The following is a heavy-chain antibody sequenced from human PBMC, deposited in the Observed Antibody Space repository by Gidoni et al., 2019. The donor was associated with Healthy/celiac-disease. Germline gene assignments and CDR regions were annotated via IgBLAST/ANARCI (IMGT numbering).Heavy chain of an antibody. CDR2: IRGSGGST. V-gene: IGHV3-23*01. J-gene: IGHJ6*02. CDR1: CFTFRSYS. D-gene: IGHD3-10*01. Sequence: EVQLLASGGGLVQPWASLRLSCSASCFTFRSYSLSLVRQATGKGLEWSWAIRGSGGSTYYSDSVKGRFTISRDNSKNTLYLQMNSLRAEDTAVYYCASYYGSGSYYRPIYYYYGMDVWGQGTTVTVSS. CDR3: ASYYGSGSYYRPIYYYYGMDV.